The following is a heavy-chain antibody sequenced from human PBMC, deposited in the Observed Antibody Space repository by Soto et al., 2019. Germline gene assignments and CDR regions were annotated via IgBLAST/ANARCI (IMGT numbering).Heavy chain of an antibody. Sequence: PSETLSLTCTVSGGSISSYYWSWIRQPPGKGLEWIGYIYYSGSTNYNPSLKSRVTISVDTSKNQFSLKLSSVTAADTAVYYCATPGHIWFGEFTFGYWGQGTLVTVSS. V-gene: IGHV4-59*08. D-gene: IGHD3-10*01. CDR3: ATPGHIWFGEFTFGY. CDR2: IYYSGST. CDR1: GGSISSYY. J-gene: IGHJ4*02.